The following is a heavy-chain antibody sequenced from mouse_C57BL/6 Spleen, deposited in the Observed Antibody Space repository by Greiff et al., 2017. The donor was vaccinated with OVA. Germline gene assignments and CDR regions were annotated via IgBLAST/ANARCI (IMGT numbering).Heavy chain of an antibody. CDR2: IDPSDSYT. D-gene: IGHD1-1*01. CDR3: ARGEGSSYFDY. Sequence: VQLQQPGAELVMPGASVKLSCKASGYTFTSYWMHWVKQRPGQGLEWIGEIDPSDSYTNYNQKFKGKSTLTVDKSSSTAYMQLSSLTSEDSAVYYCARGEGSSYFDYWGQGTTLTVSS. J-gene: IGHJ2*01. V-gene: IGHV1-69*01. CDR1: GYTFTSYW.